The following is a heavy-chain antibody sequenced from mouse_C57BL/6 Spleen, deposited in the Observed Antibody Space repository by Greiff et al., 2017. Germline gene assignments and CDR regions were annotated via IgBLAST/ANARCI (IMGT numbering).Heavy chain of an antibody. J-gene: IGHJ2*01. CDR1: GFTFSDYY. CDR2: INYDGSST. Sequence: EVMLVESEGGLVQPGSSMKLSCTASGFTFSDYYMAWVRQVPEKGLEWVANINYDGSSTYYLDSLKSRFIISRDNAKNILYLQMSSLKSEDTATYYWARGYEYGPYYFDYWGQGTTLTVAS. D-gene: IGHD2-4*01. V-gene: IGHV5-16*01. CDR3: ARGYEYGPYYFDY.